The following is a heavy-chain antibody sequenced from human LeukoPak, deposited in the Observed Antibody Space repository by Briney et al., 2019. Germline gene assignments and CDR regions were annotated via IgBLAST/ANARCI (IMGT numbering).Heavy chain of an antibody. CDR1: GFTFSSYW. Sequence: GGSLRLSCAASGFTFSSYWMSWVRQAPGKGLEWVANIKQDGSEKYYVDSVKGRFTISRDNAKNSLYLQMDSLRAEDTAVYYCAREGNRRAFDIWGQGTMVTVSS. J-gene: IGHJ3*02. V-gene: IGHV3-7*01. CDR2: IKQDGSEK. D-gene: IGHD1-14*01. CDR3: AREGNRRAFDI.